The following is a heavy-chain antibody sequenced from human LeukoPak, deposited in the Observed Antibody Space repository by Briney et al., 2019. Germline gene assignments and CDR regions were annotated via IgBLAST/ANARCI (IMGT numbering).Heavy chain of an antibody. CDR2: INHSGST. Sequence: PSETLSLTCAVYGGSFSGYYWSWIRQPPGKGLEWIGEINHSGSTNYNPSLKSRVTMSLDTSKNHFSLKLSSVTAADTAVYYCARGGLIDFDYWGQGTLVTVSS. CDR1: GGSFSGYY. CDR3: ARGGLIDFDY. D-gene: IGHD3-22*01. V-gene: IGHV4-34*01. J-gene: IGHJ4*02.